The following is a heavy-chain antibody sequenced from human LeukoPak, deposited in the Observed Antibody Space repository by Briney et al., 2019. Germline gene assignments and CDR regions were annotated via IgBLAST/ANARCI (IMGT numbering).Heavy chain of an antibody. Sequence: GGSLRLSCAASGFTFSSYWMSWVRQAPGKGLEWVANIKQDGSEKYYVDSVKGRFTISRDNAKNSLYLQMNSLRAEGTAVYYCARVSCSSTSCPEPAFDIWGQGTMVTVSS. CDR3: ARVSCSSTSCPEPAFDI. CDR2: IKQDGSEK. D-gene: IGHD2-2*01. V-gene: IGHV3-7*01. J-gene: IGHJ3*02. CDR1: GFTFSSYW.